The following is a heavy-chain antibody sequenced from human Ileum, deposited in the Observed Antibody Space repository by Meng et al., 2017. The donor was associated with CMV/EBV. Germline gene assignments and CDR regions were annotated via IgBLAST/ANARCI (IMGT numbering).Heavy chain of an antibody. CDR1: GFTFSSHD. D-gene: IGHD1-26*01. V-gene: IGHV3-48*04. J-gene: IGHJ4*02. CDR2: ISGGSVTI. Sequence: GGSLRLSCAASGFTFSSHDMNWVRQVPGKGLEWVSHISGGSVTIYYADSLKGRFTVSRDNAKNSLYLQMNSLRVEDTAVYYCARVRAGSNYCDYWGQGTLVTVYS. CDR3: ARVRAGSNYCDY.